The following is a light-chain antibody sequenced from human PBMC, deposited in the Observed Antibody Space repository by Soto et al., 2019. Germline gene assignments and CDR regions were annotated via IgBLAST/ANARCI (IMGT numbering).Light chain of an antibody. CDR2: DAS. CDR1: QSISSY. Sequence: DIQMTPSPSSLSASVGDRVTITCRARQSISSYLNWYQQKPGKAPKLLIYDASSLESGVPSRFRGSGSGTEFTLTISSLQPDDFATYYCQQYNSYSRTFGQGTKVDIK. J-gene: IGKJ1*01. V-gene: IGKV1-5*01. CDR3: QQYNSYSRT.